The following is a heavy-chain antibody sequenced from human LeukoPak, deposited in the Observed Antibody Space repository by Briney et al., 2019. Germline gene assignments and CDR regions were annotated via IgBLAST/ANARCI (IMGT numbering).Heavy chain of an antibody. V-gene: IGHV3-74*01. CDR1: GFTFSDYW. J-gene: IGHJ4*02. CDR2: INSDGRNI. CDR3: AREGALGYGHYTYDY. Sequence: PGGSLRLSCAASGFTFSDYWMHWVRQAPGKGLVWVSRINSDGRNIRYADSVKGRFTISRDSAKNTLYLQMNSLTPEDTAVYYCAREGALGYGHYTYDYWGQGTLVTVSS. D-gene: IGHD4-17*01.